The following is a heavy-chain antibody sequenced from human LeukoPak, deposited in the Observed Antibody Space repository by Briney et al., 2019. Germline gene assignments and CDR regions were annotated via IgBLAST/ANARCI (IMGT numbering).Heavy chain of an antibody. CDR3: EVGAGSGSFDY. J-gene: IGHJ4*02. D-gene: IGHD3-10*01. V-gene: IGHV3-66*02. Sequence: GGSLRLSCAASGFTVSSNYMSWVRQAPGKGLEWVSVIYSGGSAYYADSVKGRFTISRDNSKNTLYLQMNSLRAEDTAVYYCEVGAGSGSFDYWGQGTLVTVSS. CDR1: GFTVSSNY. CDR2: IYSGGSA.